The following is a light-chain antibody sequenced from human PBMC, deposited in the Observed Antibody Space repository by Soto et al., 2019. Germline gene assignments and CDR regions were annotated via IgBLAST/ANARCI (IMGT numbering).Light chain of an antibody. CDR3: SSYTSNSPLVV. CDR2: DVN. J-gene: IGLJ2*01. CDR1: SSDVGGYNY. Sequence: QSALTQPASVSGSPGQSITISCTGTSSDVGGYNYVSWYQQHPGKAPKLMIYDVNNRPSGVSNRFSGSKSDNTASLTISGLQAEDEADYYCSSYTSNSPLVVFGGGTKLTVL. V-gene: IGLV2-14*01.